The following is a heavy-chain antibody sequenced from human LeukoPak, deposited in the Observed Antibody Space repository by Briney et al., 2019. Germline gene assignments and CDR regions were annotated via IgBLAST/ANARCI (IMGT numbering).Heavy chain of an antibody. J-gene: IGHJ6*03. CDR3: ARLFMVRGVSPYYYMDV. Sequence: SQTLSLTCAISGDSVSSNSAAWNWIRQSPSRGLEWLGRTYYRSKWYNDSAVSLKSRININPDASKNQFSLQLNSVTPKDTAVYYCARLFMVRGVSPYYYMDVWGKGTTVTVSS. CDR2: TYYRSKWYN. D-gene: IGHD3-10*01. CDR1: GDSVSSNSAA. V-gene: IGHV6-1*01.